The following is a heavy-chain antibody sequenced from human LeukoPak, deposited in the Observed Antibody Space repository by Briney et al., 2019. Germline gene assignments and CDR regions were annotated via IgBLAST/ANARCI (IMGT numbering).Heavy chain of an antibody. CDR1: GLTFDDYA. V-gene: IGHV3-9*01. D-gene: IGHD6-19*01. Sequence: GGSLRLSCAASGLTFDDYAMHWVRQAPGKGLEWVSGISWNSGSIGYADSVKGRFTISRDNAKNSLYLQMNSLRAEDTALYYCAKDKVAVAGGYWYFDLWGRGTLVTVSS. J-gene: IGHJ2*01. CDR2: ISWNSGSI. CDR3: AKDKVAVAGGYWYFDL.